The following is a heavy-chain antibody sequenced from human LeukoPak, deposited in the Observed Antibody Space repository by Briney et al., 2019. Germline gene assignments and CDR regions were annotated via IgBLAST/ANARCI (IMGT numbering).Heavy chain of an antibody. CDR2: ISGSGGST. D-gene: IGHD4-17*01. CDR1: GFTFSSYA. Sequence: GGSLRLSCAASGFTFSSYAMSWVRQAPGKGLEWVSAISGSGGSTYYADSVKGRFTISRDNSKNTLYLQMNSLRAEDTGLYYCAGAADNWFDPWGQGTLVTVSS. CDR3: AGAADNWFDP. J-gene: IGHJ5*02. V-gene: IGHV3-23*01.